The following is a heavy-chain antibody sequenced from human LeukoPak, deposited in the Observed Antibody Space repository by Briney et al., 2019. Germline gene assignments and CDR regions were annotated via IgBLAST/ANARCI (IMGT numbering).Heavy chain of an antibody. CDR3: ARNKYSSSRLPRGGSYGIDY. CDR2: INPNSGGT. J-gene: IGHJ4*02. V-gene: IGHV1-2*02. Sequence: GASVKVSCKASGYTFTSYYMHWVRHAPGQGLEWMGWINPNSGGTNYAQKFQGRVTMTRDTSISTAYMELSRLRSDDTAVYYCARNKYSSSRLPRGGSYGIDYWGQGTLVTVSS. CDR1: GYTFTSYY. D-gene: IGHD6-13*01.